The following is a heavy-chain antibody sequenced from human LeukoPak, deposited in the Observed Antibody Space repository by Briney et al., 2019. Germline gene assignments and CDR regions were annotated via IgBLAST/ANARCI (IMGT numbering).Heavy chain of an antibody. Sequence: SETLSLTCAVYGGSFSGYYWSWIRQPPGKGLEWIGEINHSGSTNYNPSLKSRVTVSVDTSKNQFSQKLSSVTAADTAVYYCARGRGSFGSSGAFDIWGQGTMVTVSS. CDR1: GGSFSGYY. D-gene: IGHD3-10*01. CDR3: ARGRGSFGSSGAFDI. CDR2: INHSGST. V-gene: IGHV4-34*01. J-gene: IGHJ3*02.